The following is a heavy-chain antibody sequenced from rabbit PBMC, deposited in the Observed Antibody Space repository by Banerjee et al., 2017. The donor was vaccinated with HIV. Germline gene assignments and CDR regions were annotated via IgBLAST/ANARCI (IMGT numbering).Heavy chain of an antibody. CDR2: INTATGKA. V-gene: IGHV1S45*01. CDR3: ARDLVAAIGWNFNL. D-gene: IGHD5-1*01. CDR1: GFSFSDRDV. J-gene: IGHJ4*01. Sequence: QEQLEESGGDLVKPEGSLTLTCTASGFSFSDRDVMCWVRQAPGKGLEWIACINTATGKAVYASWVNGRFTISKTSSTTVTLQMTSLTAADTATYFCARDLVAAIGWNFNLWGPGTLVTVS.